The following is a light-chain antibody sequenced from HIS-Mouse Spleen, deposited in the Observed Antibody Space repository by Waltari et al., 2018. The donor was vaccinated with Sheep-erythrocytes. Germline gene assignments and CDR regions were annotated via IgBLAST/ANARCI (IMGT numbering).Light chain of an antibody. Sequence: QSVLTQPPSVSEAPRQRVTISCSGSSSNIGNNAVNWYQQLPGKATTLLIYCDDLLPSGVADRFAGSKSATSASLAISGLQSEDEAEYYCAAWDDSLNGVVFGGGTKLTVL. CDR1: SSNIGNNA. CDR3: AAWDDSLNGVV. V-gene: IGLV1-36*01. J-gene: IGLJ2*01. CDR2: CDD.